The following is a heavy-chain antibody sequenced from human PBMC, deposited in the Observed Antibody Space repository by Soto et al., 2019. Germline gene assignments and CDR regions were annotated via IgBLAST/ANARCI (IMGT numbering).Heavy chain of an antibody. D-gene: IGHD3-22*01. CDR3: AKGYYDSSGYYYYYYYGMDV. Sequence: SETLSLTCTVSGGSISNYYWTWIRQPAGKGLEWIGRMYTSGSTNYNPSLKSRVTMSVDTSKNQFSLKLSSVTAADTAVYYCAKGYYDSSGYYYYYYYGMDVWGQGTTVTVSS. CDR2: MYTSGST. J-gene: IGHJ6*02. V-gene: IGHV4-4*07. CDR1: GGSISNYY.